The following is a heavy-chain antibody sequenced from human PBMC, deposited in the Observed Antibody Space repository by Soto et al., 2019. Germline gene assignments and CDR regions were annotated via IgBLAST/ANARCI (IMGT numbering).Heavy chain of an antibody. CDR2: IKQDGSEK. J-gene: IGHJ3*02. CDR1: GFTFSSYW. V-gene: IGHV3-7*03. D-gene: IGHD6-13*01. Sequence: GGSLRLSCAASGFTFSSYWMSWVRQAPGKGLEWVANIKQDGSEKYYVDSVKGRFTISRDNAKNSLYLQMNSLRAEDTAVYYCARAALSGYSSSWYGKGNDAFDIWGQGTMVTVS. CDR3: ARAALSGYSSSWYGKGNDAFDI.